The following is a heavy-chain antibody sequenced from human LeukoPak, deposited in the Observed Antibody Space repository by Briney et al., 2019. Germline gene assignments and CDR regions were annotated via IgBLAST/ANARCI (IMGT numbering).Heavy chain of an antibody. CDR1: GGSITSYY. V-gene: IGHV4-59*08. J-gene: IGHJ4*02. D-gene: IGHD2/OR15-2a*01. Sequence: SETLSLTCTVSGGSITSYYWSWIRQPPGKGLEWIAYIADIGRINYNPSLKSRVTISLDKSKNQFSLKLSSVTAADTAVYYCAGHHPRNTVDFWGQGTMVAVSS. CDR2: IADIGRI. CDR3: AGHHPRNTVDF.